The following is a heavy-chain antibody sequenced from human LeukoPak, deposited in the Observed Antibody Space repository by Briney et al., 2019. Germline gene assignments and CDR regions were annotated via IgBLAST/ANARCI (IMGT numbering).Heavy chain of an antibody. CDR3: ARVRSDILTGYYDAFDI. Sequence: ASVKVSCKASGYTFTSYAMHWVRQAPGQRLEWMGWINASNGNTKYSQKFQGRVTITRDTSANTAYMELSSLRSEDTAVYYCARVRSDILTGYYDAFDIWGQGTMVTVSS. CDR2: INASNGNT. CDR1: GYTFTSYA. V-gene: IGHV1-3*01. D-gene: IGHD3-9*01. J-gene: IGHJ3*02.